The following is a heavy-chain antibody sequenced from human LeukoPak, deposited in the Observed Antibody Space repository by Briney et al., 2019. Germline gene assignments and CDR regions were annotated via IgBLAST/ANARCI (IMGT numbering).Heavy chain of an antibody. V-gene: IGHV3-30*02. J-gene: IGHJ4*02. CDR3: AKDPLQYGSGSYYFDY. Sequence: GGSLRLSCAASGFTFSSYGMHWVRQAPGKGLEWVAFIWYDGNDKYYADSVKGRFTISRDSSKNTLYLQMNSLRDEDTAVYYCAKDPLQYGSGSYYFDYRGQGTLVTVSS. D-gene: IGHD3-10*01. CDR1: GFTFSSYG. CDR2: IWYDGNDK.